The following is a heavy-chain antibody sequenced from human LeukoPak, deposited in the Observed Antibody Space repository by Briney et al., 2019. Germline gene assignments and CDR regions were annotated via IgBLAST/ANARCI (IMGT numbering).Heavy chain of an antibody. CDR3: AVSFGGYDAGFY. J-gene: IGHJ4*02. Sequence: SSETLSLTCDVSGYSITNGYYWGWIRQPPGKGLQWIGSIHHSGATSYNPSLKTRVTTSVDTSKNQFSLRPSSVTAADTAVYFCAVSFGGYDAGFYWGQGTLVTVSS. CDR1: GYSITNGYY. CDR2: IHHSGAT. D-gene: IGHD3-3*01. V-gene: IGHV4-38-2*01.